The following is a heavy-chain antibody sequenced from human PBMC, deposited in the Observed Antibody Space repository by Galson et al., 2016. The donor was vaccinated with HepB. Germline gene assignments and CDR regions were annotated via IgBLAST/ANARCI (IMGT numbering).Heavy chain of an antibody. CDR3: ARVGLGGYNYGYFDY. J-gene: IGHJ4*02. CDR1: GYSISSGYY. D-gene: IGHD5-18*01. V-gene: IGHV4-38-2*02. CDR2: IYHSGST. Sequence: SETLSLTCTVSGYSISSGYYWGLIRQPPGKGLEWIGSIYHSGSTYYNPSLKSRVTISVDTSKNQFSLKLSSVTAADTAVYYCARVGLGGYNYGYFDYWGQGTLVTVSS.